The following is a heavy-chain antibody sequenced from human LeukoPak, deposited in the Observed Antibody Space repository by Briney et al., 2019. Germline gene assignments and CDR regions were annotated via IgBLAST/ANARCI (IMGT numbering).Heavy chain of an antibody. D-gene: IGHD3-22*01. J-gene: IGHJ4*02. Sequence: PSETLSLTCTVSGGSISSSSYYWGWIRQPPGQGLEWIGSIYYSGSTYYNPSLKSRVTISVDTSKNQFSLKLSSVTAADTAVYYCARLTYYYDSGGYYPPYFDYGGQGTRVTVSS. CDR2: IYYSGST. CDR3: ARLTYYYDSGGYYPPYFDY. CDR1: GGSISSSSYY. V-gene: IGHV4-39*07.